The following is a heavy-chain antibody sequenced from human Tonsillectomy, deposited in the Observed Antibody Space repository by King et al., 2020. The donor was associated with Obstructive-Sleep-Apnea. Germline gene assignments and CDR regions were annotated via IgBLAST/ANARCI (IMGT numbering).Heavy chain of an antibody. CDR1: GGSISTYY. CDR2: LYYSGNT. Sequence: VQLQESGPGLVKPSETLSLTCTVSGGSISTYYWSWIRQPPGRGLGWSGYLYYSGNTNYNPSLRSRVTISVDTSKNQFSLRLSSVTAADTAVYYCASETRVATSWYFDYWGQGTLVTVSS. D-gene: IGHD2-15*01. CDR3: ASETRVATSWYFDY. V-gene: IGHV4-59*12. J-gene: IGHJ4*02.